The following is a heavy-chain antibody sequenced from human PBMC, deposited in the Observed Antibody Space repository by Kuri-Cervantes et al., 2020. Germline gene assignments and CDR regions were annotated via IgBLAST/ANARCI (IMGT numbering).Heavy chain of an antibody. CDR1: GITVSSNY. V-gene: IGHV3-53*01. CDR3: ARDLRFTMVRGVIRQFDY. J-gene: IGHJ4*02. Sequence: GESLKISCVTSGITVSSNYMTWVRQAPGKGLEWVSIMYSSGDTFYADSVKGRFTVSRDNAKNSLYLQMNSLRAEDTAVYYCARDLRFTMVRGVIRQFDYWGQGTLVTVSS. CDR2: MYSSGDT. D-gene: IGHD3-10*01.